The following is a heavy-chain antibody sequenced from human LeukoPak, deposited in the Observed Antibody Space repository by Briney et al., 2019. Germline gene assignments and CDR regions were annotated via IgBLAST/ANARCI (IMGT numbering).Heavy chain of an antibody. CDR1: GFTFSSYW. CDR3: AREGYCNGGSCYDPFGY. CDR2: IKQDGSEK. Sequence: GGSLRLSCAAFGFTFSSYWMSWVRQAPGKGLEWVANIKQDGSEKYYVDSVKGRFTISRDNAKNSLYLQMNSLRAEDTAVYYCAREGYCNGGSCYDPFGYWGQGTLVTVSS. J-gene: IGHJ4*02. V-gene: IGHV3-7*01. D-gene: IGHD2-15*01.